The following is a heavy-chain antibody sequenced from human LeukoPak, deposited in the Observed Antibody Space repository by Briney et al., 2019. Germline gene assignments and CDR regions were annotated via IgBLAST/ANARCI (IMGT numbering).Heavy chain of an antibody. CDR3: ARYIVVVPANERFFDY. J-gene: IGHJ4*02. CDR2: INPNSGGT. CDR1: GYTFTGYY. V-gene: IGHV1-2*02. Sequence: ASVKVSCKASGYTFTGYYMHWVRQAPGQGLEWMGWINPNSGGTNYAQKFQGRVTITADESTSTAYMELSSLRSEDTAVYYCARYIVVVPANERFFDYWGQGTLVTVSS. D-gene: IGHD2-2*01.